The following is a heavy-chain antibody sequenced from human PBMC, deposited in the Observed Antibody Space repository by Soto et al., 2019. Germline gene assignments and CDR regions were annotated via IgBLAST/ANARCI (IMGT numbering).Heavy chain of an antibody. V-gene: IGHV3-23*01. CDR1: GFTFSSYS. CDR2: ISGSGGST. CDR3: AKDTEYCSGGSCYGSFDY. Sequence: GGSLRLSCAASGFTFSSYSMSWVRQAPGKGLEWVSAISGSGGSTYYADSVKGRFTISRDNSKNTLYLQMNSLRAEDTAVYYCAKDTEYCSGGSCYGSFDYWGQGTLVTVSS. D-gene: IGHD2-15*01. J-gene: IGHJ4*02.